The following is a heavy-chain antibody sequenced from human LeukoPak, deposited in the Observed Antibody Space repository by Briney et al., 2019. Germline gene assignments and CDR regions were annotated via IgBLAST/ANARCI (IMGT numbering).Heavy chain of an antibody. Sequence: PSETLSLTCTVSGGSISSSSYYWGWIRQPPGKGLEWVANIKQDGSEKYYVDSVKGRFTISRDNAKNSLYLQMNSLRAEDTAVYYCARHYCSSTNCDTAYWGQGTLVTVSS. D-gene: IGHD2-2*02. V-gene: IGHV3-7*03. CDR3: ARHYCSSTNCDTAY. CDR1: GGSISSSSYY. J-gene: IGHJ4*02. CDR2: IKQDGSEK.